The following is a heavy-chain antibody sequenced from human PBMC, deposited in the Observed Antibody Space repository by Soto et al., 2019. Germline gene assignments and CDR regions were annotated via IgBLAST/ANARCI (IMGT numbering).Heavy chain of an antibody. CDR1: GFTFSSYS. CDR2: ISSSSSYI. D-gene: IGHD4-4*01. Sequence: PGGSLRLSCAASGFTFSSYSMNWVRQAPGKGLEWVSSISSSSSYIYYADSVKGRFTISRDNAKNSLYLQMNSLRAEDTAVYYCARDGRATAHFDYWGQGTLVTVSS. V-gene: IGHV3-21*01. CDR3: ARDGRATAHFDY. J-gene: IGHJ4*02.